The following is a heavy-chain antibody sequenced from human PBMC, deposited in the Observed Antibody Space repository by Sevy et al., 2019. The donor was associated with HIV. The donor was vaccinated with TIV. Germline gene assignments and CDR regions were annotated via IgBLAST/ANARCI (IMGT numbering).Heavy chain of an antibody. CDR2: ISGGGDNT. CDR3: AKDSGDDNYGLFDY. V-gene: IGHV3-23*01. CDR1: GFTFSNYA. D-gene: IGHD5-18*01. J-gene: IGHJ4*02. Sequence: GGSLRLSCGASGFTFSNYAMSWVRQAPGKGLEWVSSISGGGDNTYYADSVKGRFTVSRDNSKNTLYLQMNSLRAEDTAVYYCAKDSGDDNYGLFDYWGQGTLVTVSS.